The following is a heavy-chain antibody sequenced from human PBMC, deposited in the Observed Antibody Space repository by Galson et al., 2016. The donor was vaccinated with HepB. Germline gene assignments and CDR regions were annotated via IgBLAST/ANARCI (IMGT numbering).Heavy chain of an antibody. Sequence: SLRLSCAGSGFPFNDFYMTWIRQTPAKGLEWLSHISGNSVYRTYADSVRGRFTISRDNAKNSVFLQMDRLTADDTAVYFCARGQLLSWAQGTQVIVSS. CDR2: ISGNSVYR. V-gene: IGHV3-11*05. J-gene: IGHJ5*02. D-gene: IGHD1-1*01. CDR3: ARGQLLS. CDR1: GFPFNDFY.